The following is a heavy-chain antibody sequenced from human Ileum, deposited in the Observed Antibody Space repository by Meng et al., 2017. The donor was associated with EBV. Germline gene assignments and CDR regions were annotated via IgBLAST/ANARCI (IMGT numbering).Heavy chain of an antibody. V-gene: IGHV4-59*08. Sequence: QGQRQESGPGLVKPSEPLSPTCTFSGGSISSYYWSWIRQPPGKGLEWIGYIYYSGSTNYNPSLKSRVTISVDTSKNQFSLNLSSVTAADTAVYYCARGGWSLDYWGQGTLVTVSS. J-gene: IGHJ4*02. D-gene: IGHD2-15*01. CDR2: IYYSGST. CDR1: GGSISSYY. CDR3: ARGGWSLDY.